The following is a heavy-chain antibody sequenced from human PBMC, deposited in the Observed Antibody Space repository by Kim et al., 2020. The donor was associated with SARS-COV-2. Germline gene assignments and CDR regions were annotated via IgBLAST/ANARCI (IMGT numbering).Heavy chain of an antibody. V-gene: IGHV7-4-1*02. CDR2: SP. J-gene: IGHJ6*02. Sequence: SPTYAQGFTGRFVFSLDTSVSTAYLQISSLKAEDTAVYYCARDFVSSGDVWGQGTTVTVSS. D-gene: IGHD6-19*01. CDR3: ARDFVSSGDV.